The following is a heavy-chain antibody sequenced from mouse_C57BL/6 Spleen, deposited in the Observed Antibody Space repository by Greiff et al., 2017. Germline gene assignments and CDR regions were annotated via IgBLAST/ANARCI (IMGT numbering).Heavy chain of an antibody. D-gene: IGHD2-4*01. Sequence: VKLQESGAELVKPGASVKLSCKASGYTFTEYTIHWVKQRSGQGLEWIGWFYPGSGSIKYNEKFKDKATLTADKSSSTVYMELSRLTSEDSAVYFCARHESLYDYDGGGFDYWGQGTTLTVSS. CDR3: ARHESLYDYDGGGFDY. V-gene: IGHV1-62-2*01. CDR2: FYPGSGSI. J-gene: IGHJ2*01. CDR1: GYTFTEYT.